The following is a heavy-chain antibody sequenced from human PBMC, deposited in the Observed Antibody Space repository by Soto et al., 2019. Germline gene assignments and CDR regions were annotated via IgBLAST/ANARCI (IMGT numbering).Heavy chain of an antibody. CDR3: AKGPKGYFDL. V-gene: IGHV4-59*01. CDR1: GGSISSYY. J-gene: IGHJ2*01. Sequence: QVQLQESGPGLVKPSETPSLTCTVSGGSISSYYWSWIRQPPGKGLEWIGYIYYSGSTNYNPSLKSRVTISVDTSKNQFSLKLSSVTAADTAVYYCAKGPKGYFDLWGRGTLVTVSS. CDR2: IYYSGST.